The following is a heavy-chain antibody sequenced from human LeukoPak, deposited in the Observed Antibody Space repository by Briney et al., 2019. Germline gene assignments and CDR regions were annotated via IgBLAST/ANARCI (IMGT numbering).Heavy chain of an antibody. V-gene: IGHV4-4*02. CDR1: GGSISSSNW. D-gene: IGHD6-19*01. CDR3: ARVAGSGYCEY. Sequence: SETLSLTCAVSGGSISSSNWWSWVRQPPGKGLEWIGEIYHSGSTNYNPSLKSRVTISVDTSKNQFSLKLSSVTAADTAVYYCARVAGSGYCEYWGQGTLVTVSS. J-gene: IGHJ4*02. CDR2: IYHSGST.